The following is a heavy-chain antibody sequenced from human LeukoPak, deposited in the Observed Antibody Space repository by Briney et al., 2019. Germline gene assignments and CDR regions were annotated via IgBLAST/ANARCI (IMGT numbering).Heavy chain of an antibody. V-gene: IGHV3-48*04. Sequence: GGTLRLSCAASGFTFSNYGMAWVRQAPGQGLEWVSVISASGKTTNYADSVKGRFTISRDNAKNSLYLQMNSLRAEDTAVYYCARDLYRIVVVPHYFDYWGQGTLVTVSS. CDR1: GFTFSNYG. J-gene: IGHJ4*02. D-gene: IGHD3-22*01. CDR2: ISASGKTT. CDR3: ARDLYRIVVVPHYFDY.